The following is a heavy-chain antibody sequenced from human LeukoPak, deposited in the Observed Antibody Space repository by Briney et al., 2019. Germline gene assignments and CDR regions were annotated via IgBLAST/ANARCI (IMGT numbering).Heavy chain of an antibody. D-gene: IGHD1-26*01. CDR1: GFTFSSYA. CDR2: IWYDGSNK. Sequence: GGSLRLSCAASGFTFSSYAMSWVRQAPGKGLEWVAVIWYDGSNKYYADSVKGRFTISRDNSKNTLYLQMNSLRAEDTAVYYCARARELQPFDYWGQGTLVTVSS. J-gene: IGHJ4*02. CDR3: ARARELQPFDY. V-gene: IGHV3-33*08.